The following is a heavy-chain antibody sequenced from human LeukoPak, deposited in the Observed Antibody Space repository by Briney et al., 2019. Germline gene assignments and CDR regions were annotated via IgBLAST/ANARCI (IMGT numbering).Heavy chain of an antibody. CDR3: ARDFHEDSSGYYPYIDY. V-gene: IGHV1-18*01. Sequence: GASVKVSFKASGYTFTSYGISWVRQAPGQGLEWMGWISAYNGNTNYAQKLQGRVTMTTDTSTSTAYMELRSLRSDDTAVYYCARDFHEDSSGYYPYIDYWGQGTLVTVSS. D-gene: IGHD3-22*01. CDR2: ISAYNGNT. J-gene: IGHJ4*02. CDR1: GYTFTSYG.